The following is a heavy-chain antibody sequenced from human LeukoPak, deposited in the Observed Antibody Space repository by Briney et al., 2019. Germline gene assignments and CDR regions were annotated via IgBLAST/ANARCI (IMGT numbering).Heavy chain of an antibody. J-gene: IGHJ4*02. CDR1: GFTFSNVW. CDR3: TPSIAVAGSLDY. D-gene: IGHD6-19*01. V-gene: IGHV3-15*01. Sequence: TGGSLRLSCAASGFTFSNVWMSWVRQAPGKGLEWVGRIKSKTDGGTTDYAAPVKGRFTISRDDSKNTLNLQMNSLKTEDTAVYYCTPSIAVAGSLDYWGQGTLATVSS. CDR2: IKSKTDGGTT.